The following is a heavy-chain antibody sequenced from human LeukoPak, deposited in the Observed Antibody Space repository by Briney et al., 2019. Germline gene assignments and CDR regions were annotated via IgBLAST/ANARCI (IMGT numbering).Heavy chain of an antibody. D-gene: IGHD3-22*01. Sequence: GGSLRLSCAASGFTFSDYYMSWIRQAPGKGLEWVSYVSSGSTIHYADSVKGRFTISRDNTKNSLYLQMNSLRAEDTAVYYCARGNYYYDSGGYYTLTYWGQGTLVTVSS. J-gene: IGHJ4*02. CDR2: VSSGSTI. CDR3: ARGNYYYDSGGYYTLTY. CDR1: GFTFSDYY. V-gene: IGHV3-11*01.